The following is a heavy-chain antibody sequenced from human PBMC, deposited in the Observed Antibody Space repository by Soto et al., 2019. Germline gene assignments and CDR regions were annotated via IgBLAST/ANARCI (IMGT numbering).Heavy chain of an antibody. D-gene: IGHD6-13*01. CDR2: INHSGST. V-gene: IGHV4-34*01. CDR1: GGSFSGYY. Sequence: SETLSLTCAVYGGSFSGYYWSWIRQPPGKGLEWIGEINHSGSTNYNPSLKSRVTISVDTSKNQFSLKLSSVTAADTAVYYCARGGSSSWYWNHGWFDPWGQGTLVTVSS. CDR3: ARGGSSSWYWNHGWFDP. J-gene: IGHJ5*02.